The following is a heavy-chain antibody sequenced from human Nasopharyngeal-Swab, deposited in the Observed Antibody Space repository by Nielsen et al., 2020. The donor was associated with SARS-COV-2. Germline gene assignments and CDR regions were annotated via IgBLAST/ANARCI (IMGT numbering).Heavy chain of an antibody. CDR1: GDSIDTGSYY. Sequence: LRLSCTVSGDSIDTGSYYWAWIRQPAGRGVAWIGRFYPNGFTNYNPALKRRVTTSEDTAKNRFSLQLTSVTAADSGVYFCARGFGGYFYYGVDVWGQGTTVTVSS. V-gene: IGHV4-61*02. CDR3: ARGFGGYFYYGVDV. J-gene: IGHJ6*02. D-gene: IGHD2-15*01. CDR2: FYPNGFT.